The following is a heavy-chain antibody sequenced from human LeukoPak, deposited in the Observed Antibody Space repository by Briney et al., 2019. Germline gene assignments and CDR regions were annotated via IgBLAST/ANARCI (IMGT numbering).Heavy chain of an antibody. D-gene: IGHD2-8*01. J-gene: IGHJ4*02. CDR2: IYYSGST. CDR3: ARDRACSNGVCSYFDY. CDR1: GGSISSGDYY. V-gene: IGHV4-30-4*01. Sequence: SQTLSLTCTVSGGSISSGDYYWSWIRQPPGKGLEWIGYIYYSGSTYYNPSLKSRVTISVDTSKNQFSLKLTSVTAADTAVYYCARDRACSNGVCSYFDYWGQGTVVTVSS.